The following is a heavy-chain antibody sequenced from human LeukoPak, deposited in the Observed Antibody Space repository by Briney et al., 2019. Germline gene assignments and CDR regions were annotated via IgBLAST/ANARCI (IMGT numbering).Heavy chain of an antibody. V-gene: IGHV3-30*04. CDR1: GFTFSSYA. CDR2: ISYDGSNK. J-gene: IGHJ4*02. CDR3: ARGPTRGGRPCSSTSCYATPPNY. D-gene: IGHD2-2*01. Sequence: GRSLRLSCAASGFTFSSYAMHWVRQAPGKGLEGVAGISYDGSNKYYADSVKGRFTISRDNSKNTLYLQRNSLRAEDTALYYRARGPTRGGRPCSSTSCYATPPNYQGQGTLVTVSS.